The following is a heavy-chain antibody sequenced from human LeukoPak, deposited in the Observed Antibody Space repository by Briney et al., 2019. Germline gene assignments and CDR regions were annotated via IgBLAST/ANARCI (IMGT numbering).Heavy chain of an antibody. CDR1: GFSFSSYT. Sequence: PGGSLRLSCAASGFSFSSYTMNWVRQAPGKGLEWVSIISSSSSYIYYADSVKGRFTISRDNAKNALYLQMNSLRVEDTAVYYCARVGRCGGEWYASWGQGKLV. CDR2: ISSSSSYI. J-gene: IGHJ4*02. CDR3: ARVGRCGGEWYAS. V-gene: IGHV3-21*01. D-gene: IGHD2-21*01.